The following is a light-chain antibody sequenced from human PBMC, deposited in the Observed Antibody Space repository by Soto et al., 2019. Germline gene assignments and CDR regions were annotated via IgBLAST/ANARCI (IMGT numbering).Light chain of an antibody. CDR1: QDISNY. J-gene: IGKJ2*01. Sequence: DLQMTQSPSSLYASVGDRVTITCQASQDISNYLNWYQQKPGKAPKLLIYDAANLETGVPSRFSGSGSGTDFTLTISSPPPEDIATYYCQQYANLPPYTCGQGTKPEIK. CDR2: DAA. CDR3: QQYANLPPYT. V-gene: IGKV1-33*01.